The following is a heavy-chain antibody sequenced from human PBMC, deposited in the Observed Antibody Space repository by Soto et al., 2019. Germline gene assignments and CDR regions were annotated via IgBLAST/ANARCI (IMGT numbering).Heavy chain of an antibody. CDR2: IIPIFGTA. Sequence: SVKVSCKASGGTFSSYAISWVRQAPGQGLEWMGGIIPIFGTANYAQKFQGRVTITADESTSTAYMEPSSLRSEDTAVYYCAGVRAYYYGSGQYYYYGMDAWGQGTTVTVSS. CDR3: AGVRAYYYGSGQYYYYGMDA. CDR1: GGTFSSYA. D-gene: IGHD3-10*01. V-gene: IGHV1-69*13. J-gene: IGHJ6*02.